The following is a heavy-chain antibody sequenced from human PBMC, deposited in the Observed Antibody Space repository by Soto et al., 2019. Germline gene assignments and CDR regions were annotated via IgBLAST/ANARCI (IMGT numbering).Heavy chain of an antibody. V-gene: IGHV4-39*01. CDR2: IYYSGST. D-gene: IGHD3-10*01. CDR3: ARGPLQVGYYYYYGMDV. Sequence: SETLSLTCTSSGGSTSSSSYYWGWIRQPPGKGLEWIGSIYYSGSTYYNPSLKSRVTISVDTSKNQFSLKLSSVTAADTAVYYCARGPLQVGYYYYYGMDVWGQGTTVNVSS. CDR1: GGSTSSSSYY. J-gene: IGHJ6*02.